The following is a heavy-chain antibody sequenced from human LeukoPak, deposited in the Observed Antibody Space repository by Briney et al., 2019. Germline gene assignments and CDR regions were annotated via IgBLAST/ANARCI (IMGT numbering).Heavy chain of an antibody. CDR2: IYYSGSN. Sequence: PSEAVSVTCTVSGGSLSRSRHYWGGLREPPGKGVEWIWSIYYSGSNYYNPPFKRRVSISVDPNKNQFSLKLSSVTAADTAVYYCARSGDRGGASDYWGQGTLVTVSS. CDR3: ARSGDRGGASDY. CDR1: GGSLSRSRHY. J-gene: IGHJ4*02. V-gene: IGHV4-39*07. D-gene: IGHD3-22*01.